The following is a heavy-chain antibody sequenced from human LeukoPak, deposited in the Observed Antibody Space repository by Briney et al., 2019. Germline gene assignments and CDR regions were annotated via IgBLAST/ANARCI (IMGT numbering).Heavy chain of an antibody. J-gene: IGHJ4*02. V-gene: IGHV4-59*01. CDR3: AGVFSGRRPFEL. CDR1: GDSITSYY. CDR2: VYYRGAT. D-gene: IGHD3-10*01. Sequence: PSETLSLTCTVSGDSITSYYWNWIRQPPGKGLEWIGYVYYRGATIYNPSLKTRVTTSIDTSKKQFSLKLSSVTAADTAVYFCAGVFSGRRPFELWGKGTLVTVSS.